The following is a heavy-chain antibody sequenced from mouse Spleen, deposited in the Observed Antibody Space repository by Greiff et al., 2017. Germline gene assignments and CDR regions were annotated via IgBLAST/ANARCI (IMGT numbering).Heavy chain of an antibody. CDR1: GYTFTSYW. J-gene: IGHJ4*01. CDR2: IYPSDSET. D-gene: IGHD2-14*01. CDR3: ARWRYRGAMDY. Sequence: QVQLKQPGAELVRPGSSVKLSCKASGYTFTSYWMDWVKQRPGQGLEWIGNIYPSDSETHYNQKFKDKATLTVDKSSSTAYMQLSSLTSEDSAVYYCARWRYRGAMDYWGQGTSVTVSS. V-gene: IGHV1-61*01.